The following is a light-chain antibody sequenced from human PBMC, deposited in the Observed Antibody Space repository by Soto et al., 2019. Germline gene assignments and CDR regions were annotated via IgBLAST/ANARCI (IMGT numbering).Light chain of an antibody. CDR2: END. Sequence: QSVVTQPPSVSGAPGQTVTMSCSGGSSNIGSYYVSGDQQLPGTAPKLLIYENDNRPSGIPDRFSGSKSGTSATLGITGLQTGDEAEYDCAPWDSSLSLAVFGRGTKLTVL. CDR1: SSNIGSYY. J-gene: IGLJ2*01. V-gene: IGLV1-51*01. CDR3: APWDSSLSLAV.